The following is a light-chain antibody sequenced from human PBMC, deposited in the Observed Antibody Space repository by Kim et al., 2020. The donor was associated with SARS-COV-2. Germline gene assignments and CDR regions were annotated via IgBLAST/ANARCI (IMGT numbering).Light chain of an antibody. CDR2: AAS. CDR3: QQYYSYPQT. J-gene: IGKJ1*01. CDR1: QGISSY. V-gene: IGKV1-8*01. Sequence: AIRITQSPSSLSASTGDRVTITCRASQGISSYLAWYQQKPGKAPKLLIYAASTLQSGVPSRFSGSGSGTDFTLTISCLQSEDFATYYYQQYYSYPQTVGQGTKGDIK.